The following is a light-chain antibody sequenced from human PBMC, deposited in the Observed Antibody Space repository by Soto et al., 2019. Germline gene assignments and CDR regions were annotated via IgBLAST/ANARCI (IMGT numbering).Light chain of an antibody. CDR1: ETVSSDF. CDR2: AAS. J-gene: IGKJ1*01. Sequence: EILLTQAPGTLSLSPGDRAGLSCRASETVSSDFLAWYQQKPGQAPRLLIYAASSRATGIPDRFSGSGSGTDFTLTISRLEPEDFALYYCQQYGSSPITFGQGTKVDNK. CDR3: QQYGSSPIT. V-gene: IGKV3-20*01.